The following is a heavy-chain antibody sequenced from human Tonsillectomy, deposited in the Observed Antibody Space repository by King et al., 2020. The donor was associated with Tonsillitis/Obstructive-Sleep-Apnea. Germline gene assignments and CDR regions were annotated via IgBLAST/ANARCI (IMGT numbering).Heavy chain of an antibody. D-gene: IGHD2-15*01. CDR3: ARAALRWYFDL. J-gene: IGHJ2*01. V-gene: IGHV1-18*01. CDR2: ISGFSGNT. CDR1: GYTFTSYG. Sequence: VQLVESGAEVKKPGASVKVSCKASGYTFTSYGITWVRQAPGRGLEWMGWISGFSGNTNYAQKLQGRVTMTIDTSTNTAYMELRSLRSDDTAVYYCARAALRWYFDLWGRGTLITVSS.